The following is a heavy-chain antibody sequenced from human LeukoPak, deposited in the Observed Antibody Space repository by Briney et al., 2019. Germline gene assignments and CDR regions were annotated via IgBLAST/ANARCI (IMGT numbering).Heavy chain of an antibody. V-gene: IGHV3-23*01. Sequence: GGSLRLSCAASGCTFSSYAMSWVRQAPGKGLEWVSAISGSGGSTYYADSVKGRFTISRDNSKNTLYLQVNSLRAEDTAVYYCAKVSSIQLWIVGPALFDYWGQGTLVTVSS. CDR3: AKVSSIQLWIVGPALFDY. CDR1: GCTFSSYA. CDR2: ISGSGGST. J-gene: IGHJ4*02. D-gene: IGHD5-18*01.